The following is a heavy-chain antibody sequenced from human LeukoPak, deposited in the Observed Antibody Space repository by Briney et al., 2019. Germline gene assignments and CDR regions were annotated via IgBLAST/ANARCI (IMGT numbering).Heavy chain of an antibody. V-gene: IGHV1-3*01. Sequence: ASVKVSCKASGYTFTSYAVHWVRQAPGQRLEWIGWSNAGNGNTTYSQKFQGRVTITRDTSASTAYMELSSLRSEDTAVYYCARAHNSGSYSIGYWGQGTLVTVSS. D-gene: IGHD1-26*01. J-gene: IGHJ4*02. CDR3: ARAHNSGSYSIGY. CDR1: GYTFTSYA. CDR2: SNAGNGNT.